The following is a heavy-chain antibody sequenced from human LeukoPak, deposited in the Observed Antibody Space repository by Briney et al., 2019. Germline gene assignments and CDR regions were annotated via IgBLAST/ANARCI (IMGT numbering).Heavy chain of an antibody. J-gene: IGHJ6*02. CDR1: GGSISSYY. V-gene: IGHV4-59*01. CDR3: ARAQPPVYGRPLDV. CDR2: IYYSGST. D-gene: IGHD2/OR15-2a*01. Sequence: SETLSLTCTVSGGSISSYYWSWIRQPPGKGLEWIGYIYYSGSTNYNPSPKSRVTISVDTSKNQFSLRLSSVTAADTAVYYCARAQPPVYGRPLDVWGQGTTVTVSS.